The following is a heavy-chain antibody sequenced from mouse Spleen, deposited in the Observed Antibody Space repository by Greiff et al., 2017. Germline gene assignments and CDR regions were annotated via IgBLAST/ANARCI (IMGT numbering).Heavy chain of an antibody. D-gene: IGHD4-1*01. CDR2: INPSSGYT. Sequence: VKLVESGAELARPGASVKMSCKASGYTFTSYTMHWVKQRPGQGLEWIGYINPSSGYTKYNQKFKDKATLTADKSSSTAYMQLSSLTSEDSAVYYCARSDWDLYFDYWGQGTTLTVSS. CDR3: ARSDWDLYFDY. J-gene: IGHJ2*01. CDR1: GYTFTSYT. V-gene: IGHV1-4*01.